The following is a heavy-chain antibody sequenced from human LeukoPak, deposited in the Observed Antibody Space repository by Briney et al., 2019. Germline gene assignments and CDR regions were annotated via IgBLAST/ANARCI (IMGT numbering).Heavy chain of an antibody. J-gene: IGHJ4*02. CDR2: IYHSGGT. D-gene: IGHD3-22*01. CDR1: GYSISSGYY. CDR3: ARDLDYYDSRGLDY. V-gene: IGHV4-38-2*02. Sequence: PSETLSLTCTVSGYSISSGYYWGWIRQPPGKGLEWIGSIYHSGGTYYNPSLKSRVTISVDTSKNQFSLKLSSVTAADTAVYYFARDLDYYDSRGLDYWGQGTLVTGSS.